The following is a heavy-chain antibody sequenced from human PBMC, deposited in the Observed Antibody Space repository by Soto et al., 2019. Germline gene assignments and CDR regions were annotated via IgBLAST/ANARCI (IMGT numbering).Heavy chain of an antibody. D-gene: IGHD1-1*01. CDR3: ARDPDTTSKVDY. CDR1: GFSFSDHY. Sequence: PGGSLRLSCAASGFSFSDHYMSWIRQAPGKGLEWVSYISSGGSPLYYADSVKGRFTISRDNTRNSLHLQMNGLRADDTAVYYCARDPDTTSKVDYWGQGALVTVSS. CDR2: ISSGGSPL. V-gene: IGHV3-11*01. J-gene: IGHJ4*02.